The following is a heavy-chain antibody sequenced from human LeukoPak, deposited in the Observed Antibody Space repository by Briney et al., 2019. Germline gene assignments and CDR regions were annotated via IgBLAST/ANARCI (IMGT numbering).Heavy chain of an antibody. V-gene: IGHV3-23*01. CDR1: GFTFSSYA. CDR2: ISGSGGST. J-gene: IGHJ5*02. D-gene: IGHD3-22*01. CDR3: AKDSASDYYYENWFDP. Sequence: GGSLRLSCAASGFTFSSYAMSWVRQAPGKGLEWVSAISGSGGSTYYADSVKGRFTISRDNSKNTLYLQMNSLRAEDTAVYYCAKDSASDYYYENWFDPWGQGTLVTVSS.